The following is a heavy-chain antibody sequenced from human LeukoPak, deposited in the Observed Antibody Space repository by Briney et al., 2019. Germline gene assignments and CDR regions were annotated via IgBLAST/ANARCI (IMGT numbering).Heavy chain of an antibody. V-gene: IGHV3-74*01. Sequence: GGSLRLSCAASGFTFSNYWMHWVRQAPGKGLVWLSRINSDGSGTTYADSVKGRFTISRDNAKNTLYLQMNSLRAEDTAVYYCARANYMDVWGKGTTVTVSS. CDR2: INSDGSGT. J-gene: IGHJ6*03. CDR3: ARANYMDV. CDR1: GFTFSNYW.